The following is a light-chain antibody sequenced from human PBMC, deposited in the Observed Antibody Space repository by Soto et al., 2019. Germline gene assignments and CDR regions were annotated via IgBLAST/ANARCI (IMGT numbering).Light chain of an antibody. CDR3: SSYTSSGTYV. V-gene: IGLV2-14*01. CDR2: DVS. J-gene: IGLJ1*01. CDR1: SSDVGGYEF. Sequence: QSVLTQPASVSGSPGQSITISCTGTSSDVGGYEFVSWYQQHPDNAPKLIIYDVSDQPSGESSRFSGSKSANTASLTISGLQAEDEADYYCSSYTSSGTYVFGTGTKVTVL.